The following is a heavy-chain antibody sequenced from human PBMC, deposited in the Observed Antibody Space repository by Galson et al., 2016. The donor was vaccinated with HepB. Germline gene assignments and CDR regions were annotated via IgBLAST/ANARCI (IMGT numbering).Heavy chain of an antibody. CDR1: GFSLETHA. CDR3: ARHRYSYGLYFDQ. Sequence: SLRLSCAASGFSLETHAMSWVRQAPGKGLEWVSFISGSGGSKHYADSVRGRFSVSRDNAQNILYMQMNTLRAEDTAVYYCARHRYSYGLYFDQWGQGTLVSVSS. V-gene: IGHV3-23*01. D-gene: IGHD5-18*01. CDR2: ISGSGGSK. J-gene: IGHJ4*02.